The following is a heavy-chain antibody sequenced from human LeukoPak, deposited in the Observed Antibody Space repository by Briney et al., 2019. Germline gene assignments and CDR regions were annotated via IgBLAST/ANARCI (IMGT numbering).Heavy chain of an antibody. V-gene: IGHV4-39*07. Sequence: SETLSLTCTVSVASINSERFHWGWVRQPPGEGLEWIGKIYYSGTTYYNPSLKSRVTISIDTSNNQFSLNLNSVTAADTAVYFCARDHFNRPDCWGQGILVTVSS. CDR2: IYYSGTT. CDR1: VASINSERFH. D-gene: IGHD1-14*01. J-gene: IGHJ4*02. CDR3: ARDHFNRPDC.